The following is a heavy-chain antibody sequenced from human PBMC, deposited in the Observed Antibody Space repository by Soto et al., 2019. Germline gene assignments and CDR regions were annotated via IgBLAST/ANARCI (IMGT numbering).Heavy chain of an antibody. CDR3: ARHRIPGNSDY. J-gene: IGHJ4*02. CDR2: INPGDSES. Sequence: PGESLKISCKGSGYSFGSYWIGWVRQMPGKGLEWMAIINPGDSESRYSPSFQGQVTISADKSISTAYLQWSSLKASDTAMYYCARHRIPGNSDYWGQGTLVTVSS. V-gene: IGHV5-51*01. CDR1: GYSFGSYW. D-gene: IGHD4-4*01.